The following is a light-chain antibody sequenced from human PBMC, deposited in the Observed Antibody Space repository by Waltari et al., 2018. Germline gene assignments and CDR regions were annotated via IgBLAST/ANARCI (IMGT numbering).Light chain of an antibody. CDR1: SSDFGSYDL. J-gene: IGLJ2*01. Sequence: QSALTQPASVSGSPGQSIPISCTGTSSDFGSYDLFSWYQQHPGKVPKLMIYEVNKRPSGVPDRFSGSKSDNRASLTVSGLQADDEAVYHCSSYAGSNTLVFGGGTKLTVL. V-gene: IGLV2-23*02. CDR2: EVN. CDR3: SSYAGSNTLV.